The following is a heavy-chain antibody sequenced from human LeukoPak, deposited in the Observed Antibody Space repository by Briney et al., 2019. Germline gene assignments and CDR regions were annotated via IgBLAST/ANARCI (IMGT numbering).Heavy chain of an antibody. V-gene: IGHV5-51*01. CDR1: GXSFTSYW. CDR3: AREIYGSGRYDAFDI. D-gene: IGHD3-10*01. CDR2: IYPGDSDT. J-gene: IGHJ3*02. Sequence: GESLKISCKGSGXSFTSYWIGWVRQMPGKGLEWMGIIYPGDSDTRYSPSFQGQVTISADKSISTAYLQWSSLKASDTAMYYCAREIYGSGRYDAFDIWGQGTMVTVSS.